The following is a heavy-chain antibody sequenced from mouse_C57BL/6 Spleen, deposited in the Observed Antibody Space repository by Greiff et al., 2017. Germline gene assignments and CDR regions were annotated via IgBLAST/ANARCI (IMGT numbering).Heavy chain of an antibody. V-gene: IGHV5-17*01. CDR1: GFTFSDYG. CDR2: ISSGSSTI. Sequence: EVKLMESGGGLVKPGGSLKLSSAASGFTFSDYGMHWVRQAPEKGLEWVAYISSGSSTIYYADTVKGRFTISRDNAKNTLFLQMTSLRSEDTAMYYCARYYAMDYWGQGTSVTVSS. CDR3: ARYYAMDY. J-gene: IGHJ4*01.